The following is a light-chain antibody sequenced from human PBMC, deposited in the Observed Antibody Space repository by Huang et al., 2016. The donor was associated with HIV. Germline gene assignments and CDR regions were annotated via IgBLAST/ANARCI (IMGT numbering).Light chain of an antibody. CDR2: AAS. J-gene: IGKJ2*01. Sequence: DIQLTQSPSSLSATVGDRVTITCRASQSISSYLNWYQQKPGKAPKLLIYAASSLQSGVPSRFSGSGSGTDCTLTISSLQHEDFATYYCQQRYSTPYTVGQGTKLEIK. CDR3: QQRYSTPYT. V-gene: IGKV1-39*01. CDR1: QSISSY.